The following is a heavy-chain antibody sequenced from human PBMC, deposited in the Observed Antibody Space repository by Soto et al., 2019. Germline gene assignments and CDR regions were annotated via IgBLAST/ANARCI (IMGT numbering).Heavy chain of an antibody. J-gene: IGHJ5*02. CDR1: NGSISTYY. V-gene: IGHV4-59*01. CDR2: VYYGGST. Sequence: PSETLSLTCSVSNGSISTYYWTWVRQPPGKGLEWIGYVYYGGSTNYNPSLKSRVAMSVDTSKNQFSLELKSVTAADTATYYCVRDYLLTGFDTWGQGTLVTVSS. D-gene: IGHD3-9*01. CDR3: VRDYLLTGFDT.